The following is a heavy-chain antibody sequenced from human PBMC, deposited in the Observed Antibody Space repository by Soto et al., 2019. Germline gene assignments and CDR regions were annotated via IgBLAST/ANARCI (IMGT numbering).Heavy chain of an antibody. CDR3: ARHVVPAANYFDY. V-gene: IGHV4-59*08. D-gene: IGHD2-2*01. CDR2: IYYSGST. CDR1: GGSISNYY. Sequence: SSETLSLTCTVSGGSISNYYWSWIRQPPGKGLKWIAYIYYSGSTNYNPSLKSRVTISLDTSKNHFSLKLSSVTAADTAVYYCARHVVPAANYFDYWGQGTLVTVSS. J-gene: IGHJ4*02.